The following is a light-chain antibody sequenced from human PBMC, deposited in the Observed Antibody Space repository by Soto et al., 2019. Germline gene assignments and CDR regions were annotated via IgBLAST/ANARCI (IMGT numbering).Light chain of an antibody. CDR1: TSNIGSNT. J-gene: IGLJ2*01. CDR3: AAWDDSLVGLV. Sequence: QSVLTQPPSASGTPGQRVTISCSGSTSNIGSNTVNWYQQLPGTAPTLLIYDNNQRPSGVPDRFSGSKSGTSASLAISGLQSEDEADYFCAAWDDSLVGLVFGGGTKLTVL. V-gene: IGLV1-44*01. CDR2: DNN.